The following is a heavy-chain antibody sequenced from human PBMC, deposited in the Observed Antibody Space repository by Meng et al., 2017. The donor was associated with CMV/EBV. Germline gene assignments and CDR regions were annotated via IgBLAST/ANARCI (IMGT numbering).Heavy chain of an antibody. D-gene: IGHD1-26*01. CDR1: GFTFDDYA. CDR3: AKDIGHSGSCPLHY. V-gene: IGHV3-9*01. CDR2: ISWNSGSI. Sequence: SLKISCAASGFTFDDYAMHWVRQAPGKGLEWVSGISWNSGSIGYADSVKGRFTISRDNAKNSLYLQMNSLRAEDTALYYCAKDIGHSGSCPLHYWGQGTLVTVSS. J-gene: IGHJ4*02.